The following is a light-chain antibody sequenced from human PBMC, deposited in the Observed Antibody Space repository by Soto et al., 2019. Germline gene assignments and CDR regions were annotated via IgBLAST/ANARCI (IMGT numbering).Light chain of an antibody. J-gene: IGKJ1*01. CDR2: AAS. V-gene: IGKV1-39*01. Sequence: DIQMKKSPSSLSASVGDRVTITCRASQSISSYLNWYQQKPGKAPKLLIYAASSLQSGVPSRFSGSGSGTDFTLTISSLQPEDFATYYCQQSYSTPQTFGQGTKLDI. CDR1: QSISSY. CDR3: QQSYSTPQT.